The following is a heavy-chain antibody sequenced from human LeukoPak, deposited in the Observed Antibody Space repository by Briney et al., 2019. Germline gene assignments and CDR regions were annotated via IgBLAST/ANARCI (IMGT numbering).Heavy chain of an antibody. CDR1: GFTFSLYA. CDR2: ITGSGENT. V-gene: IGHV3-23*01. Sequence: GGPLRLSCAASGFTFSLYAMTWVRQAPGKGLEWVSTITGSGENTFSAESVKGRFTISRDNSENTLYLQMNSLRAEDAAVYYCAKGRTYHYFMDVWGQGTTVTGSS. J-gene: IGHJ6*03. CDR3: AKGRTYHYFMDV.